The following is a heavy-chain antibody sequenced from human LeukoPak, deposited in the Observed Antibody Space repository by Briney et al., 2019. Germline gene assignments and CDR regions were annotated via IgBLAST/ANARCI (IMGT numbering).Heavy chain of an antibody. J-gene: IGHJ4*02. CDR2: ISYDGSNK. CDR3: ARDSGYDNCFDY. D-gene: IGHD5-12*01. V-gene: IGHV3-30-3*01. Sequence: GGSLRLSCAASGFTFSSYAMHWVRQAPGKGLEWVAAISYDGSNKYYADSVKGRFTISRDNSKNTLYLQMNSLRAEDTAVYYCARDSGYDNCFDYWGQGTLVTVSS. CDR1: GFTFSSYA.